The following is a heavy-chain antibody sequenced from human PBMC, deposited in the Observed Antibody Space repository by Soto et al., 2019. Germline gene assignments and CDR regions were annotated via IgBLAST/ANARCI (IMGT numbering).Heavy chain of an antibody. CDR3: ARNIYSSSPWYYGMDV. Sequence: GGSLRLSCAASGFTFSSYSMNWVRQAPGKGLEWVSSISSSSSYIYYADPVKGRFTISRDNAKNSLYLQMNSLRAEDTAVYYCARNIYSSSPWYYGMDVWGQGTTVTASS. CDR1: GFTFSSYS. D-gene: IGHD6-13*01. J-gene: IGHJ6*02. CDR2: ISSSSSYI. V-gene: IGHV3-21*01.